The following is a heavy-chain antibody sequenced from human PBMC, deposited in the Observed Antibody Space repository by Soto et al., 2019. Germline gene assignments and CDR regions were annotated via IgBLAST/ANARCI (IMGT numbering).Heavy chain of an antibody. CDR1: GRSISSSGYY. Sequence: XGTLCLTCTVSGRSISSSGYYWGWIRQPPGKGLQWIGNIYSSGNTYYNPSLRSRVAISVDPSKNQFPLRLSSVTAADTAVYFCASPREGYYYDTWGQGTLVTVSS. CDR2: IYSSGNT. V-gene: IGHV4-39*01. CDR3: ASPREGYYYDT. J-gene: IGHJ4*02. D-gene: IGHD3-22*01.